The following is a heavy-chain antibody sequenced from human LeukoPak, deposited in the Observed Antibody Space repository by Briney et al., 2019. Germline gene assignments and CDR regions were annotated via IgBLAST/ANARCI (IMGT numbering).Heavy chain of an antibody. CDR1: GFTFSNAW. J-gene: IGHJ3*02. V-gene: IGHV3-15*07. CDR2: IRSNSDGGTI. D-gene: IGHD1-1*01. Sequence: SGGSLRLSCATSGFTFSNAWMNWVRQAPGKGLEWVGRIRSNSDGGTIDYAAPVKGRFALSRDDSKNTLYLQMNSLQTEDTAVYYCTTYNDKDAFNIWGQGTMVTVSS. CDR3: TTYNDKDAFNI.